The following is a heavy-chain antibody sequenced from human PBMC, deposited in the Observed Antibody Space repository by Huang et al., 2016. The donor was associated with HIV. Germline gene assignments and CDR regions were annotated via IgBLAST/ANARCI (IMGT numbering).Heavy chain of an antibody. D-gene: IGHD6-6*01. V-gene: IGHV1-2*02. J-gene: IGHJ4*02. CDR1: GYTFTDSN. CDR3: ARDWSFGSSTSPAD. Sequence: QVQLVQSGAEVKNPGASVRVSCKASGYTFTDSNIHWVRQAPGQGLGWMGLINPKRGGTIYARGFKGRVTMTRDTTISTVHMDLRRIQSDDTAVYFCARDWSFGSSTSPADWGQGTLVTVSS. CDR2: INPKRGGT.